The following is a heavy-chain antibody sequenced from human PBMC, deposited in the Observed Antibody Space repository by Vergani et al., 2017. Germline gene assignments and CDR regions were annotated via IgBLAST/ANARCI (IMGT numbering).Heavy chain of an antibody. CDR3: ARGPVTAGYYYYGMDV. J-gene: IGHJ6*02. CDR2: ISSSSSYI. D-gene: IGHD2-21*02. CDR1: GFTFSSYS. Sequence: EVQLVESGGGLVKPGGSLRLSCAASGFTFSSYSMNWVRQAPGKGLEWVSSISSSSSYIYYADSVKGRFTISRDNAKNSLYLQMNSLRAEDTAVYYCARGPVTAGYYYYGMDVWGQGTTVTVSS. V-gene: IGHV3-21*01.